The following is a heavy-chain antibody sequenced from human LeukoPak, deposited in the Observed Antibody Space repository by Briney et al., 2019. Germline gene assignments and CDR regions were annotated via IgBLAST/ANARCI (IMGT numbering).Heavy chain of an antibody. D-gene: IGHD3-10*01. CDR1: GYTFTIYG. V-gene: IGHV1-18*01. CDR2: ISAYNGNT. CDR3: ARESRGSGTYYYGMDV. J-gene: IGHJ6*02. Sequence: ASVKVSCKASGYTFTIYGISWVRQAPGQGLEWVGWISAYNGNTNHAQKLQGRVTMATDTSTSTAYMELRSLRSDDTAVYYCARESRGSGTYYYGMDVWGQGTTVTVS.